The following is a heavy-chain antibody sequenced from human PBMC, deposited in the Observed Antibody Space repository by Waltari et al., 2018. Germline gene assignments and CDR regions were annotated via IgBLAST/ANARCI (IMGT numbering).Heavy chain of an antibody. CDR2: RNPNRGNT. CDR1: GYTFTSYD. CDR3: ARQFGIFGVVITTYYGMDV. D-gene: IGHD3-3*01. J-gene: IGHJ6*02. Sequence: QVQLVQSGAEVKKPGASVKVFCKASGYTFTSYDINWVRQATGQGLEWMGWRNPNRGNTGYAQKFQGRVTMTRNTSISTAYMELSSLRSEDTAVYYCARQFGIFGVVITTYYGMDVWGQGTTVTVSS. V-gene: IGHV1-8*02.